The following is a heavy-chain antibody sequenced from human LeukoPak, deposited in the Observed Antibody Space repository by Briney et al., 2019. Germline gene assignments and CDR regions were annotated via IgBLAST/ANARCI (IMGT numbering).Heavy chain of an antibody. CDR1: GFTFRSYA. V-gene: IGHV3-23*01. CDR2: ISASGHAT. D-gene: IGHD6-19*01. Sequence: GGSLRLSCAASGFTFRSYAMSWVRQTPGKGLEWVSGISASGHATYYADSVKGRFTISRDNSKNTLYLQMNSLRAEDTAVYYCAKDRRPRQVAGIDYWGQGTLVTVSS. CDR3: AKDRRPRQVAGIDY. J-gene: IGHJ4*02.